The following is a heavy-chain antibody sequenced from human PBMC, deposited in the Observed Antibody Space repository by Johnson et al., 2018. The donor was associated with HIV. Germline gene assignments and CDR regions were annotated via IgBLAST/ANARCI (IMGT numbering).Heavy chain of an antibody. CDR1: GFTFNNAW. CDR2: VSYDETNK. J-gene: IGHJ3*02. Sequence: QVQLVESGGGLVKPGGSLRLSCAASGFTFNNAWMSWVRQAPGKGLEWVGIVSYDETNKYYADSVKARFTISRDNSKDTLYLQMNSLRAEDTAVYYCAKGGEYSSSWSAFDIWGQGTMVTVSS. D-gene: IGHD6-6*01. V-gene: IGHV3-30*18. CDR3: AKGGEYSSSWSAFDI.